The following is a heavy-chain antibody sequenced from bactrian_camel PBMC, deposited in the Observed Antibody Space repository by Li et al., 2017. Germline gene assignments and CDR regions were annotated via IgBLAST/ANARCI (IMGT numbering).Heavy chain of an antibody. CDR2: IDSDGTT. CDR3: AAGRWRLSGLLDSDYHA. Sequence: HVQLVESGGGSVQSGGSLRLSCTSSELTFTGYCMGWFRQAPGKEREEREGIASIDSDGTTSYTDSVKGRFAISRDNAKNTLSLQMDSLKPEDTAMYYCAAGRWRLSGLLDSDYHAWGQGTQVTVS. J-gene: IGHJ6*01. CDR1: ELTFTGYC. V-gene: IGHV3-2*01. D-gene: IGHD3*01.